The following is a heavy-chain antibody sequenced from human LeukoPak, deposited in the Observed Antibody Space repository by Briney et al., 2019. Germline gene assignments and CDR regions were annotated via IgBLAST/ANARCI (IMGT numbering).Heavy chain of an antibody. Sequence: ASVKVSCKASGYTFTSYDINWGRQAPRQGREWMGWMNPNSGNTGYAHKFQGRVTMTRNTSISTAYMELSSLRSEDTAVYYCARGRKYLEWTYYYYYGMDVWGQGTTVTVSS. J-gene: IGHJ6*02. CDR1: GYTFTSYD. CDR2: MNPNSGNT. D-gene: IGHD3-3*01. CDR3: ARGRKYLEWTYYYYYGMDV. V-gene: IGHV1-8*01.